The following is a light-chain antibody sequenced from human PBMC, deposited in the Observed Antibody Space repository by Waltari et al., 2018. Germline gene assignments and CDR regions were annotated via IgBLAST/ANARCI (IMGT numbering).Light chain of an antibody. CDR2: GNT. CDR1: GSNIGAGYD. V-gene: IGLV1-40*01. CDR3: QSYDSSLTGSWV. J-gene: IGLJ3*02. Sequence: QSVLTQPPSVSGAPGQRVTISCTGSGSNIGAGYDVHWYQQLPGTAPKLLIYGNTNRPSGVPDRFSGSKSVTSGSLAITGLQAEDEAYYYCQSYDSSLTGSWVFGGGTKLTVL.